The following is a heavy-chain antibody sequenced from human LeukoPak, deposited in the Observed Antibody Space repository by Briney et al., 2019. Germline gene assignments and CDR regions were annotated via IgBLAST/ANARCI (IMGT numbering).Heavy chain of an antibody. V-gene: IGHV4-4*07. Sequence: TSETLSLTCTVSGGSISSYYWSWIRQPAGKGLEWIGRIYTSGSTNYNPSLKSRVTMSVDTSKNQFSLKLSSVTAADTAVYYCTRDSDSLWFGESRYYGMDVWGQGTTVTVSS. CDR3: TRDSDSLWFGESRYYGMDV. CDR2: IYTSGST. J-gene: IGHJ6*02. D-gene: IGHD3-10*01. CDR1: GGSISSYY.